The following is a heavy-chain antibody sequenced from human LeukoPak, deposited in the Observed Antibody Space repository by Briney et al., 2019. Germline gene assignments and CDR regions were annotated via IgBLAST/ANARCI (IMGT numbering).Heavy chain of an antibody. Sequence: SETLSLTCAVYGGSLSAYYWSWIRQSPGKGLEWIGEINKSESSNYNPSLKSRVTISVDTSKNQVSLQLSSVTAADTAVYYCARMNRSRATMIVVVRLYDWFDPWGQGTLVTVSS. V-gene: IGHV4-34*01. CDR3: ARMNRSRATMIVVVRLYDWFDP. CDR2: INKSESS. J-gene: IGHJ5*02. CDR1: GGSLSAYY. D-gene: IGHD3-22*01.